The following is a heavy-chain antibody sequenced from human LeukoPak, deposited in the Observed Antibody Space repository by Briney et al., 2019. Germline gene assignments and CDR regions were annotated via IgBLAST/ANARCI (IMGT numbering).Heavy chain of an antibody. D-gene: IGHD3-22*01. CDR1: EFTFSDAW. CDR2: IKSKTDGGTT. CDR3: TTLLYYYDSSGYYYVLDY. V-gene: IGHV3-15*01. Sequence: GGSLRLSCAASEFTFSDAWMSWVRQAPGKGLEWVGRIKSKTDGGTTDYAAPVKGRFTISRDDSKNTLYLQMNSLKTEDTAVYYCTTLLYYYDSSGYYYVLDYWGQGTLVTVSS. J-gene: IGHJ4*02.